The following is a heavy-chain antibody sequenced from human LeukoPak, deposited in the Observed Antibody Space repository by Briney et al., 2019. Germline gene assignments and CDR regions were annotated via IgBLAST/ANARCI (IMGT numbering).Heavy chain of an antibody. CDR2: INAGNGNT. Sequence: ASVKVSCKASGYTFTSYAMHWVRQAPGQRLEWMGWINAGNGNTKYSQKFQGRVTITRDTSASTAYMELSSLRSEDTAVYYCARAVHSSSWYGAFDIWAKGQWPPSPQ. J-gene: IGHJ3*02. CDR1: GYTFTSYA. D-gene: IGHD6-13*01. V-gene: IGHV1-3*01. CDR3: ARAVHSSSWYGAFDI.